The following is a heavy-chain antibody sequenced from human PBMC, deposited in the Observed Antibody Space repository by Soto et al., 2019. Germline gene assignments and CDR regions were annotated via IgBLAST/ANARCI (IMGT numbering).Heavy chain of an antibody. J-gene: IGHJ6*02. CDR1: GFTFSNFW. CDR3: ARFYYDSSGYLPSPYYYYYGMDV. Sequence: TGGSLRLSCAASGFTFSNFWMSWVRQAPGKGLEWVAVIWYDGSNKYYADSVKGRFTISRDNSKNSLYLQMNSLRAEDTAVYYCARFYYDSSGYLPSPYYYYYGMDVWGQGTTVTVSS. D-gene: IGHD3-22*01. V-gene: IGHV3-33*08. CDR2: IWYDGSNK.